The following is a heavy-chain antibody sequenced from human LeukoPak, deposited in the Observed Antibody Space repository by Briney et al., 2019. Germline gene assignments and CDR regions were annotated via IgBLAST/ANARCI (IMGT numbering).Heavy chain of an antibody. V-gene: IGHV4-59*01. CDR2: IYYSGST. Sequence: PSETLSLTCTVSGGSISSYYWSLIRQPPGKGLEWIGYIYYSGSTNYNPSLKSRVTISVDTSKNQFSLKLSSVTAADTAVYYCARSRYSGSLYYFDYWGQGTLVTVSS. CDR3: ARSRYSGSLYYFDY. CDR1: GGSISSYY. D-gene: IGHD1-26*01. J-gene: IGHJ4*02.